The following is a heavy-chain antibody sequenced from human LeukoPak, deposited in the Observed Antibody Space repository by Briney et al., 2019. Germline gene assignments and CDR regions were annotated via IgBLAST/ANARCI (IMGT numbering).Heavy chain of an antibody. CDR3: VRDGGVSGYDLLDC. CDR1: GFTFSNYW. V-gene: IGHV3-7*01. Sequence: QPGGSLRLSCAASGFTFSNYWMTWVRQAPGKGLEWVAHINQDGSEEHYMDSAKARFTISRDNAKNSLSLQMNSLRAEDTAVYYCVRDGGVSGYDLLDCWGQGTLVTVSS. D-gene: IGHD5-12*01. CDR2: INQDGSEE. J-gene: IGHJ4*02.